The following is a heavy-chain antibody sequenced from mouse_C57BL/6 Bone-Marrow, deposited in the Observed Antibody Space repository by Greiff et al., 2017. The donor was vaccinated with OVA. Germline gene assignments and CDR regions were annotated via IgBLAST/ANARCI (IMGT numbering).Heavy chain of an antibody. J-gene: IGHJ4*01. V-gene: IGHV2-5*01. D-gene: IGHD2-10*01. CDR2: IWRGGST. Sequence: VKLVESGPGLVQPSQSLSITCTVSGFSLTSYGVHWVRQSPGKGLEWLGVIWRGGSTDYNAAFMSRLSITKDNSKSQVFFKMNSLQADDTAIYYCAKNFPYFYAMDYWGQGTSVTVSS. CDR3: AKNFPYFYAMDY. CDR1: GFSLTSYG.